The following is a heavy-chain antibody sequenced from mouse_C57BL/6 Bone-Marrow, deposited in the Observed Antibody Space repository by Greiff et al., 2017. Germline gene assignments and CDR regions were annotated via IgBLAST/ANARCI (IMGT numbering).Heavy chain of an antibody. V-gene: IGHV1-19*01. CDR2: INPYNGGT. J-gene: IGHJ2*01. D-gene: IGHD2-12*01. Sequence: EVQLQQSGPVLVKPGASVKMSCKASGYTFTDYYMNWVKQSHGKSLEWIGVINPYNGGTSYNQKFKGKATLTVDKSSSTAYMELNSLTSEDSAVYYCASPPDYIYFDYWGQGTTLTVSS. CDR3: ASPPDYIYFDY. CDR1: GYTFTDYY.